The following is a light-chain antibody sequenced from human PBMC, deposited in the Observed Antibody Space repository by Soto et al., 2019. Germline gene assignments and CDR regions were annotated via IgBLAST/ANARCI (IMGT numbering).Light chain of an antibody. Sequence: IVMTRSPDSLAVSLGGSATFNCRSSQRVLCSSENRNYLAWYQQKPGQPPKLLFHWASTRESGVPGRFSASGSGTEFTLTINSLQSEDFAVYYCQQYNNWPGTFGHGTKVDIK. V-gene: IGKV4-1*01. CDR3: QQYNNWPGT. CDR1: QRVLCSSENRNY. J-gene: IGKJ1*01. CDR2: WAS.